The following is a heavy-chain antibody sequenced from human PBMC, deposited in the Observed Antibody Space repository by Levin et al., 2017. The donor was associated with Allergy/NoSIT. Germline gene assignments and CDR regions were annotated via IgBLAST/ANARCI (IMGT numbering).Heavy chain of an antibody. V-gene: IGHV1-8*01. CDR1: GYTFTTYD. CDR2: MNPNSGNT. J-gene: IGHJ4*02. D-gene: IGHD3-10*01. Sequence: ASVKVSCKASGYTFTTYDINWVRQATGQGLEWMGWMNPNSGNTGYAQKFQGRVTMTRSTSISTAYMELSSLRSEDTAVYYCARTAINTGYFEYWGQGTLVTVSS. CDR3: ARTAINTGYFEY.